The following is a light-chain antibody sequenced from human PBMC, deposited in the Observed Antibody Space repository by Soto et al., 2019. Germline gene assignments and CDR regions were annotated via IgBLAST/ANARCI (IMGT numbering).Light chain of an antibody. CDR1: QSVSSSY. V-gene: IGKV3-20*01. Sequence: EIVLTQSPGTMSLSQGEGATLSCRASQSVSSSYFAWYQQKPGQAPRLLIYGASSRATGIPDRFSGSGSGTDFTLPISRLEPEDFAVYYCQQYGSSPWTFGQGTKVEPK. CDR2: GAS. CDR3: QQYGSSPWT. J-gene: IGKJ1*01.